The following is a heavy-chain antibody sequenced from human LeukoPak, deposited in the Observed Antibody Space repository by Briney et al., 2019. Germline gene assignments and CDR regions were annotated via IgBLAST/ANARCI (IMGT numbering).Heavy chain of an antibody. CDR1: GGSISSSSYY. CDR3: ARDTGLSWFDP. Sequence: SETLSLTCTVSGGSISSSSYYWGWIRQPPGKGLEWIGSIYYSGSTYYNPSLKSRVTISVDTSKNQFSLKLSSVTAADTAVYYCARDTGLSWFDPWGQGTLVTVSS. D-gene: IGHD3-10*01. V-gene: IGHV4-39*07. CDR2: IYYSGST. J-gene: IGHJ5*02.